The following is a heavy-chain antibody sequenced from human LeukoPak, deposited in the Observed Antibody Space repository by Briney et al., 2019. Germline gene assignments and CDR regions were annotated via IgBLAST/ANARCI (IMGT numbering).Heavy chain of an antibody. D-gene: IGHD6-13*01. Sequence: SETLSLTCAVSGGSISSGGYSWSWIRQPPGKGLEWIGYIYHSGSTYYNPSLKSRVTISVDRSKNQFSLKLSSVTAADTAVYYCARGIAAAVSLFWFDHWGQGTLVTVSS. CDR2: IYHSGST. V-gene: IGHV4-30-2*01. J-gene: IGHJ5*02. CDR1: GGSISSGGYS. CDR3: ARGIAAAVSLFWFDH.